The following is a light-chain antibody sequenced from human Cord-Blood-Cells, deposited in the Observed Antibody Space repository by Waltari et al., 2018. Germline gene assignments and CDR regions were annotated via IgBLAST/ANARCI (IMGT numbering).Light chain of an antibody. CDR1: QSISSS. CDR2: AAS. CDR3: QQSYSTPRT. J-gene: IGKJ1*01. V-gene: IGKV1-39*01. Sequence: DIQMTQSPSSLSASVGDRVTITCRASQSISSSLNWYQQKPGKAPKFLFYAASSFQSGVPSRFSGSGSGTYFTLTISSRQPEDFATYYCQQSYSTPRTFGQGTKVEIK.